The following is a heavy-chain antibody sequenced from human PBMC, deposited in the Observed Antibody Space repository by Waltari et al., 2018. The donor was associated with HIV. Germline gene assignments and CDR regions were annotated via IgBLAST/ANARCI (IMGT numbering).Heavy chain of an antibody. CDR2: IYYSGST. CDR3: ASGAEYFQH. V-gene: IGHV4-59*01. CDR1: VGSISSSY. J-gene: IGHJ1*01. Sequence: QVQLQESGPGLVKPSETLSLTCTVPVGSISSSYWSWIRQPPGKGLEWIGYIYYSGSTNYNPSLKSRVTISVDTSKNQFSLKLSSVTAADTAVYYCASGAEYFQHWGQGTLVTVSS.